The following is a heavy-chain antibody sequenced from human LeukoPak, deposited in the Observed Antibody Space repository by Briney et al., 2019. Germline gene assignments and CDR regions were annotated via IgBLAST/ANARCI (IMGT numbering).Heavy chain of an antibody. CDR3: ARGRRSSGSTFDY. J-gene: IGHJ4*02. CDR1: GGSFSGYY. CDR2: INHSGST. Sequence: PSETLSLTCAVYGGSFSGYYWSWIRQPPGQGLEWMGAINHSGSTNYNPSLKSRVTISVDTSKNQFSLKLSSVTAADTAVYYCARGRRSSGSTFDYWGQGTLVTVSS. D-gene: IGHD6-19*01. V-gene: IGHV4-34*01.